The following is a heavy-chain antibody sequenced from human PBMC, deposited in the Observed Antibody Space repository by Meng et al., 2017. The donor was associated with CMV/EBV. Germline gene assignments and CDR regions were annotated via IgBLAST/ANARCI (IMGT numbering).Heavy chain of an antibody. CDR3: ALIKRGIGY. J-gene: IGHJ4*02. Sequence: SETLSLTCAVYGGSFSGYYWSWIRQPPGKGLEWIGEINHSGSTNYNPSLKSRVTISVDTSKNQFSLKLSSVTAGDTAVYYCALIKRGIGYWGQGTLVTVSS. CDR1: GGSFSGYY. CDR2: INHSGST. D-gene: IGHD6-13*01. V-gene: IGHV4-34*01.